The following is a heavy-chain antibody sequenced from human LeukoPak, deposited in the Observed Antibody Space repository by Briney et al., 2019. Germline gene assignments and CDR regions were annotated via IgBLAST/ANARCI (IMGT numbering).Heavy chain of an antibody. J-gene: IGHJ4*02. Sequence: GGSLRLSCAASGFTFSSYTISWVRQAPGRGLEWVSLISSSSSYIYYEDSVKGRFTISRDNAKNTLYLQMNSLRAEDTAVYYCARGLRYFDWTLDYWGQGTLVTVSS. CDR2: ISSSSSYI. CDR1: GFTFSSYT. V-gene: IGHV3-21*01. CDR3: ARGLRYFDWTLDY. D-gene: IGHD3-9*01.